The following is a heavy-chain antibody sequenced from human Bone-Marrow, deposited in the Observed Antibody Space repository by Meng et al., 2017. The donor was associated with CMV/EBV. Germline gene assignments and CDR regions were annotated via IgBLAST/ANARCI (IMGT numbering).Heavy chain of an antibody. CDR3: AREGAYCGGDCYQGLDY. Sequence: ASVKVSCKASGYTFTGYYMHWVRQAPGQGLEWMGWINPNSGGTNYAQKFQGRVTMTRDTSISTAYMELSRLRSDDTAVYYCAREGAYCGGDCYQGLDYWGQGTRVTGSS. D-gene: IGHD2-21*01. CDR2: INPNSGGT. CDR1: GYTFTGYY. V-gene: IGHV1-2*02. J-gene: IGHJ4*02.